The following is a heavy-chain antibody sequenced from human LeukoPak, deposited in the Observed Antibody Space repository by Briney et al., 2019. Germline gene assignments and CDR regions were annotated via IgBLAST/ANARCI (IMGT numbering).Heavy chain of an antibody. CDR3: ARGLRGWYLSAS. CDR2: IIPIFGTA. V-gene: IGHV1-69*13. Sequence: GASVKVSCKASGGTFSSYAISWVRQAPGQGLEWMGGIIPIFGTANYAQKFQGRVTITADESTSTAYMELSSLRSEDTAVYYCARGLRGWYLSASWGQGTLVTVSS. J-gene: IGHJ5*02. D-gene: IGHD6-19*01. CDR1: GGTFSSYA.